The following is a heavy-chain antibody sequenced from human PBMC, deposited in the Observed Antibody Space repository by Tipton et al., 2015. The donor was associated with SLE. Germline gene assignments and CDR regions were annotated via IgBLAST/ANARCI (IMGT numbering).Heavy chain of an antibody. CDR3: ARGPLRSAADMD. D-gene: IGHD6-13*01. CDR2: INKDGSET. V-gene: IGHV3-7*01. J-gene: IGHJ4*02. CDR1: GFTFSNYW. Sequence: SLRLSCAASGFTFSNYWMHWVRRAPGKGLEWVAHINKDGSETYPVDSVKGRFTISRDNAKNSLFLHMTTLRAEDTAVYYCARGPLRSAADMDWGQGTLVTVSS.